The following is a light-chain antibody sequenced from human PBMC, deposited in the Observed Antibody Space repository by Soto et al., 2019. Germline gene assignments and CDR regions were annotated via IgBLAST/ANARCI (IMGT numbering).Light chain of an antibody. CDR1: SSNIGAGYD. CDR2: GNS. J-gene: IGLJ2*01. V-gene: IGLV1-40*01. Sequence: QSVLTQPPSVSGAPGQRVTISCTGSSSNIGAGYDVHGYQQLPGTAPKLLIYGNSNRASGVPDRFSGSKSGTSASLAITGLQAEDEADYYCQSYDSSLSGVVFGGGTKLTVL. CDR3: QSYDSSLSGVV.